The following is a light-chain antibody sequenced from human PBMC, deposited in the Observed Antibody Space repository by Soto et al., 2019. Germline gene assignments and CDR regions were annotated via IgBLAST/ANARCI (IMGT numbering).Light chain of an antibody. Sequence: EIVLTQSPGTLSLSPGERATLSCRASQSVSNSYLAWYQQKPGQAPRLLLYGASSRATGIPDRFSGSGSGTDFTLTISRLEPEDFAVYYCQQYGNSPPNTFGQGTKLEIK. J-gene: IGKJ2*01. CDR3: QQYGNSPPNT. CDR1: QSVSNSY. CDR2: GAS. V-gene: IGKV3-20*01.